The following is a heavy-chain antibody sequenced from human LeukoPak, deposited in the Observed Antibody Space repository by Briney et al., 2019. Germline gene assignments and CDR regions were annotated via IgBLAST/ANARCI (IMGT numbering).Heavy chain of an antibody. CDR3: ARQIVATTSTYNWFDP. CDR1: GGSVSDYY. D-gene: IGHD5-12*01. CDR2: IYHTGST. Sequence: SETLSLTCTISGGSVSDYYWSWIRQSPGKGLEWIGYIYHTGSTSYSPSLKSRVTISADTSQNQFSLKLSSVTAADTAVYYCARQIVATTSTYNWFDPWGQGTLVTVSS. V-gene: IGHV4-59*08. J-gene: IGHJ5*02.